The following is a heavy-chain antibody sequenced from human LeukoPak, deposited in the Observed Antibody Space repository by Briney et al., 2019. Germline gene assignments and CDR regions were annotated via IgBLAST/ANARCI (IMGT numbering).Heavy chain of an antibody. D-gene: IGHD3-22*01. Sequence: SGGSLRLSCAASGFTFSSYAMSWVRQAPGKGLEWVAVISYDGSNKYYADSVKGRFTISRDNSKNTLYLQMNSLRAEDTAVYYCARDDWEYSSGYSPMDYWGQGTLVTVSS. CDR2: ISYDGSNK. CDR3: ARDDWEYSSGYSPMDY. J-gene: IGHJ4*02. CDR1: GFTFSSYA. V-gene: IGHV3-30-3*01.